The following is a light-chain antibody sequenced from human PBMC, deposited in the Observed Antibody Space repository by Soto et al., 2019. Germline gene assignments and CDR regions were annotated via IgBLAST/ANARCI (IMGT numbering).Light chain of an antibody. V-gene: IGKV3-20*01. J-gene: IGKJ1*01. CDR2: GAS. CDR1: QSVSNNY. CDR3: QQYGSSGT. Sequence: EIVMTQSPAPLSVSPGERATLSCSASQSVSNNYLAWYQQKPGQAPRLLIYGASNRATGIPDRFSGSGSGTDFTLTISRLEPEDFAVYYCQQYGSSGTFGQGTKVDIK.